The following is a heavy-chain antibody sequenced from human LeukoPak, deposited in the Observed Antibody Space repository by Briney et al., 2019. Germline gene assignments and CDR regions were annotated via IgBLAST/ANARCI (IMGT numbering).Heavy chain of an antibody. CDR1: GYTFTGYY. V-gene: IGHV1-2*02. CDR3: ARGSRGVGSGINY. D-gene: IGHD3-3*01. CDR2: INPNNGGA. J-gene: IGHJ4*02. Sequence: GASVKVSCKASGYTFTGYYMHWVRQAPGQGLEWMGCINPNNGGANFAQRFQGRVTMTRDTSISTAYMELSRLRSDDTAVYYCARGSRGVGSGINYWGQGTLVTVSS.